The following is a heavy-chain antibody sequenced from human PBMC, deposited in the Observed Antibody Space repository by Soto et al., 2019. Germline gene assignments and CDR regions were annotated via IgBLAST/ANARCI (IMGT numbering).Heavy chain of an antibody. CDR2: ISPGGDNI. Sequence: QVELVESGGGLVKPGGSLRLSCAASGFSFSLRYMSWIRQAPGRGLEWVSYISPGGDNIHYADFVKGRFTISRVNPKDSLYLQMKSLRLEDTAVYYCVTETQWYFHDWGQGTLVTVSS. CDR1: GFSFSLRY. D-gene: IGHD2-8*01. J-gene: IGHJ4*02. CDR3: VTETQWYFHD. V-gene: IGHV3-11*01.